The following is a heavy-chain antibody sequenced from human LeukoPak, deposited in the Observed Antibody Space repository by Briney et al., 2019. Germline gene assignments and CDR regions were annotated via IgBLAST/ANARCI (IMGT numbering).Heavy chain of an antibody. J-gene: IGHJ4*02. CDR1: GFTFSSYG. D-gene: IGHD1-26*01. CDR3: ARGYSGSYMAY. Sequence: PGRSLRLSCAASGFTFSSYGMHWVRQAPGKGLEWVAVISYDGSNKYYADSVKGRFTISRDNSKNTLYLQMNSLRAEDTAVYYCARGYSGSYMAYWGQGTLVTVSS. CDR2: ISYDGSNK. V-gene: IGHV3-30*03.